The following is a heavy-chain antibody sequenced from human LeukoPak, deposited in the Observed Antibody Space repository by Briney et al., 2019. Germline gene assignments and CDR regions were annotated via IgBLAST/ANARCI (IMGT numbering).Heavy chain of an antibody. CDR1: GFSFSIYA. Sequence: GGSLRLSCAASGFSFSIYAMNWVRQAPGKGLEWVSVIYSGGSTYYADSVKGRFTISTDNSKNTLYLQMNSLRAEDTAVYYCEREREYSYGYNYWGQGTLVTVSS. J-gene: IGHJ4*02. D-gene: IGHD5-18*01. V-gene: IGHV3-53*01. CDR3: EREREYSYGYNY. CDR2: IYSGGST.